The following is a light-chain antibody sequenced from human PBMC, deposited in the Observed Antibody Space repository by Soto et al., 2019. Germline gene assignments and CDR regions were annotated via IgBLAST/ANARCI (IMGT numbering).Light chain of an antibody. V-gene: IGKV1-12*01. Sequence: DIQMTQSPSSVSASVGDTVTLTCRASQYITSWLAWYQHKPGKAPKLLINAATNLQSVVPARFSTSRSGADFTLIISSLQPEDFATYYCQQTYSFPYTFGQGTKLEI. CDR1: QYITSW. J-gene: IGKJ2*01. CDR3: QQTYSFPYT. CDR2: AAT.